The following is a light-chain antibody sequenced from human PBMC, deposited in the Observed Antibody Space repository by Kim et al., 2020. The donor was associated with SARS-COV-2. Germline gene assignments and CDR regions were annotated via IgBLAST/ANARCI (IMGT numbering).Light chain of an antibody. CDR1: NIGGKS. Sequence: SYELTQPPSVSVAPGKTARITCGGNNIGGKSVYWYQQKPGQAPVLVIYYDSDRPSGIPERFSGSNSGNTAILTISRVEAGDEADYYCQVWDSSSDHPVFG. CDR3: QVWDSSSDHPV. V-gene: IGLV3-21*04. J-gene: IGLJ1*01. CDR2: YDS.